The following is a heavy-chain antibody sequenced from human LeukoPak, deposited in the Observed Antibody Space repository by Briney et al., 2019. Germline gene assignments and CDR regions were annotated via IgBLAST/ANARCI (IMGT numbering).Heavy chain of an antibody. D-gene: IGHD6-19*01. V-gene: IGHV4-59*01. CDR1: GGSISSYY. CDR2: IYYSGST. J-gene: IGHJ5*02. Sequence: PSETLSLTCTVSGGSISSYYWSWIRQPPGKGLEWIGYIYYSGSTNYNPSLKSRVTISVDTSKNQFSLKLSSVTAADTAVYYCARSYIAVAGWFDPWGQGTLVTVSS. CDR3: ARSYIAVAGWFDP.